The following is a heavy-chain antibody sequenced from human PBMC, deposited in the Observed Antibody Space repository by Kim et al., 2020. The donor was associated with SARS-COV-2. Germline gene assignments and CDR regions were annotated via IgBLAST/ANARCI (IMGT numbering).Heavy chain of an antibody. V-gene: IGHV3-23*01. CDR3: AKGLLLWFGELGYFDY. D-gene: IGHD3-10*01. CDR1: GFTFSSYA. J-gene: IGHJ4*02. Sequence: GGSLRLSCAASGFTFSSYAMSWVRQAPGKGLEWVSAISGSGGSTYYADSVKGRFTISRDNSKNTLYLQMNSLRAEDTAVYYCAKGLLLWFGELGYFDYWGQGTLVTVSS. CDR2: ISGSGGST.